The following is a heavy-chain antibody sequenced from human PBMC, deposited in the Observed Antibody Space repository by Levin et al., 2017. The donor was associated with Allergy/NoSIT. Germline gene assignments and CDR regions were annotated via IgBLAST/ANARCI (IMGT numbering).Heavy chain of an antibody. Sequence: GESLKISCAASGFTFSSYAMSWVRQAPGKGLEWVSAISGSGGSTYYADSVKGRFTISRDNSKNTLYLQMNSLRAEDTAVYYCAKVHYDFWSGYYMGPAVTGTRYNWFDPWGQGTLVTVSS. CDR3: AKVHYDFWSGYYMGPAVTGTRYNWFDP. CDR1: GFTFSSYA. V-gene: IGHV3-23*01. J-gene: IGHJ5*02. D-gene: IGHD3-3*01. CDR2: ISGSGGST.